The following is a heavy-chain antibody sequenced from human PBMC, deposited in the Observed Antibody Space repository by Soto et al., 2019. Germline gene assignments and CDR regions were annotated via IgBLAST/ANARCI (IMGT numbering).Heavy chain of an antibody. CDR3: ARDPPRGFNLLDYYYYYMDV. J-gene: IGHJ6*03. CDR2: ISAYNGNT. Sequence: ASVKVSCKASGYTFTSYGISWVRQAPGQGLEWMGWISAYNGNTNYAQKLQGRVTMTTDTSTSTAYMEPRSLRSDDTAVYYCARDPPRGFNLLDYYYYYMDVWGKGTTVTVSS. CDR1: GYTFTSYG. D-gene: IGHD1-26*01. V-gene: IGHV1-18*01.